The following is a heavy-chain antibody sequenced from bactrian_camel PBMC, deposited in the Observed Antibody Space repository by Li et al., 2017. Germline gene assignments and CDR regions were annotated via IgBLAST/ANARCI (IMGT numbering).Heavy chain of an antibody. D-gene: IGHD4*01. CDR2: IYTGDSST. Sequence: HVQLVESGGGSVRAGGSLRLSCVAPGNTYTNRCMGWFRQAPGKEREGVAAIYTGDSSTYYVDSVKGRFTISQDNAKNTLYLQMNSLKTEDTAVYYCAADWGGEYDPKANFPHGLVARRISTGARGPRSPSP. V-gene: IGHV3S54*01. CDR3: AADWGGEYDPKANFPHGLVARRIST. CDR1: GNTYTNRC. J-gene: IGHJ4*01.